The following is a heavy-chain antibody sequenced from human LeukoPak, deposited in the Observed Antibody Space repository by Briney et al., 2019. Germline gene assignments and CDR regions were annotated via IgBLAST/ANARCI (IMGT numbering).Heavy chain of an antibody. CDR1: GGSISSYY. CDR3: ARQIASAGTAGFDF. V-gene: IGHV4-4*07. CDR2: IYSTGST. J-gene: IGHJ4*02. Sequence: SETLSLTCTVSGGSISSYYWSWIRQPAGKGLEWIGRIYSTGSTNYNPSLKSRVTMSVNTSKNQFSLRLRSVTAADTAVYYCARQIASAGTAGFDFWGQGALVTVSS. D-gene: IGHD6-13*01.